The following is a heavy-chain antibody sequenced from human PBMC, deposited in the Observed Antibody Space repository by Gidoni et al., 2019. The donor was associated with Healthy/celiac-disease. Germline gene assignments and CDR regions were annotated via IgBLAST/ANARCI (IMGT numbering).Heavy chain of an antibody. V-gene: IGHV3-15*01. Sequence: EVQLVESGGGLVKPGGSLRLSCAASGFTFSNDWMSWVRQAPGKGLAWVGRIKSKTDGGTTDYAAPVKGRFTISRDDSKNTLYLQMNSLKTEDTAVYYCTTDGVVVPAAMEYDYWGQGTLVTVSS. CDR2: IKSKTDGGTT. D-gene: IGHD2-2*01. J-gene: IGHJ4*02. CDR1: GFTFSNDW. CDR3: TTDGVVVPAAMEYDY.